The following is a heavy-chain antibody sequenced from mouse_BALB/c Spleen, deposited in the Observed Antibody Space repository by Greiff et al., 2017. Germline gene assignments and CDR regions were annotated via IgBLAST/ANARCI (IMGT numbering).Heavy chain of an antibody. J-gene: IGHJ3*01. CDR3: AREGNYDLFAY. CDR1: GYTFTSYV. CDR2: INPYNDGT. Sequence: EVQLKESGPELVKPGASVKMSCKASGYTFTSYVMHWVKQKPGQGLEWIGYINPYNDGTKYNEKFKGKATLTSDKSSSTAYMELSSLTSEDSAVYYCAREGNYDLFAYWGQGTLVTVSA. D-gene: IGHD2-4*01. V-gene: IGHV1-14*01.